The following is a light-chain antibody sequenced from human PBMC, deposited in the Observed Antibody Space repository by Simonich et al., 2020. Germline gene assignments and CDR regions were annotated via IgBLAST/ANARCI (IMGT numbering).Light chain of an antibody. CDR2: GNS. CDR1: SSHIGAGYD. V-gene: IGLV1-40*01. Sequence: QSVLTQPPSVSGAPGQRVTISCTGRSSHIGAGYDVHWYQQLPGTAPKLLIFGNSNRPSGVPDRFACSKSGTSASLAITGLQAEDEADYYCQSYDSSLSGSEFGGGTKLTVL. J-gene: IGLJ2*01. CDR3: QSYDSSLSGSE.